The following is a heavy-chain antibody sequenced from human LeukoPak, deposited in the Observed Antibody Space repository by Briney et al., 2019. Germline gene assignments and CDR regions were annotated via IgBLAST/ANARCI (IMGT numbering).Heavy chain of an antibody. D-gene: IGHD6-13*01. Sequence: SETLSLTCTVSGDSTSDYYWSWIRQPPGKGLEWIGYIYYSGSTYYNPSLKSRVTISVDTSKNQFSLKLSSVTAADTAVYYCARVVAATQVLDYWGQGTLVTVSS. CDR1: GDSTSDYY. CDR2: IYYSGST. J-gene: IGHJ4*02. CDR3: ARVVAATQVLDY. V-gene: IGHV4-30-4*01.